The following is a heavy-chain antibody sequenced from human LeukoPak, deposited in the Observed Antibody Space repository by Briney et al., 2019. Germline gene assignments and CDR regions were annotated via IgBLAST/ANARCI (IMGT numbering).Heavy chain of an antibody. CDR3: TREMYDSGGYRVSYFDY. CDR2: IHSSGST. Sequence: SETLSLTCTVSGPSISSIIYYWGWIRQPPGKGLEWIGSIHSSGSTYYNPSLKSRVTISIDTSKNQFSLKLSSVTAADTAIYYCTREMYDSGGYRVSYFDYWGQGTLVTVSS. J-gene: IGHJ4*02. D-gene: IGHD3-22*01. CDR1: GPSISSIIYY. V-gene: IGHV4-39*07.